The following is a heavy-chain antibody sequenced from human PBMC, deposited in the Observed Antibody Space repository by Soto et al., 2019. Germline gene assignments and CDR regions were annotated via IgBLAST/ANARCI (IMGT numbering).Heavy chain of an antibody. Sequence: GGSLRLSCAASGFTFSSYSMNWVRQAPGKGLEWVSYISSSSSTIYYADSVKGRFTISRDNAKNSLYLQMNSLRDEDTAVYYCARWEVQRHYDFWSGYYFPRKDYYYYGMDVWGQGTTVTVSS. J-gene: IGHJ6*02. D-gene: IGHD3-3*01. CDR1: GFTFSSYS. V-gene: IGHV3-48*02. CDR2: ISSSSSTI. CDR3: ARWEVQRHYDFWSGYYFPRKDYYYYGMDV.